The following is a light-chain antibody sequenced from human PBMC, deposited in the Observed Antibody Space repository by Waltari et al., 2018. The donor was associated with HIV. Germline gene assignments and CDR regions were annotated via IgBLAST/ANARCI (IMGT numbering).Light chain of an antibody. J-gene: IGKJ2*01. CDR1: QSLLHSNGYNY. CDR3: IQALQTPPYT. V-gene: IGKV2-28*01. Sequence: DIVMTQSPLSLPVTPGEPASISCKSSQSLLHSNGYNYLDWYLQKPGQSPQLLIYLGSSRASGVPDRFSGSGSDTDFTLKISRVEAEDVGVFYCIQALQTPPYTFGQGTKLEIK. CDR2: LGS.